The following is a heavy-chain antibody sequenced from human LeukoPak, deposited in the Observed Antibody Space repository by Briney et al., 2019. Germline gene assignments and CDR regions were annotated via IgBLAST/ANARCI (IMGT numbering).Heavy chain of an antibody. CDR3: AKDSMVYCSSTSCYPDY. D-gene: IGHD2-2*01. CDR1: GFTFSSYG. CDR2: IRYDGSNK. Sequence: GGSLRLSCAASGFTFSSYGMHWVRQAPGKGLEWVAFIRYDGSNKYYADSVKGRFTISRDSSKNTLYLQMNSLRAEDTAVYYCAKDSMVYCSSTSCYPDYWGQGTLVTVSS. J-gene: IGHJ4*02. V-gene: IGHV3-30*02.